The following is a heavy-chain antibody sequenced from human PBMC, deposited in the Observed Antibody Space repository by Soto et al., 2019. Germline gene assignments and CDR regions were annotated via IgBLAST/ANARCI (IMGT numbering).Heavy chain of an antibody. CDR3: AKNGVTTAGWAFDY. J-gene: IGHJ4*02. D-gene: IGHD4-17*01. CDR2: ISYDGSNK. V-gene: IGHV3-30*18. CDR1: GFTFSSCG. Sequence: QVQLVESGGGVVQPGRSLRLSCAASGFTFSSCGMHWVRQTPGKGLEWVAVISYDGSNKYYADSVKGRFTISRDNSKNTLYLQMNSLRAEDTAVYYCAKNGVTTAGWAFDYWGQGTLVTVSS.